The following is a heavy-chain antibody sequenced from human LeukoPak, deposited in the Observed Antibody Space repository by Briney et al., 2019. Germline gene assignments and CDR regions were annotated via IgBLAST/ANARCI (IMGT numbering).Heavy chain of an antibody. CDR3: VNHGSGRITN. D-gene: IGHD3-10*01. V-gene: IGHV3-30*18. CDR2: ISYDGSNK. J-gene: IGHJ4*02. CDR1: GFTFSSYG. Sequence: PGRSLRLSCAASGFTFSSYGMHWVRQAPGKGLEWVAVISYDGSNKYYADSVKGRFTISRDNSKNTLYLQMSSLRAEDTAVYYCVNHGSGRITNWGQGTLVTVSS.